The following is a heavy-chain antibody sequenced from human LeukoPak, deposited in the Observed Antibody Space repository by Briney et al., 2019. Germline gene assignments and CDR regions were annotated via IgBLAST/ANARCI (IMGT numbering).Heavy chain of an antibody. CDR2: ISSSSSYI. J-gene: IGHJ3*02. D-gene: IGHD3-22*01. CDR3: ARVLAGYYDSSGYSGNDAFDI. V-gene: IGHV3-21*01. Sequence: GSLRLSCAASGFTFSSYSMNWVRQAPGKGLEWVSSISSSSSYIYYADSVKGRFTISRDNAKNSLYLQMNSLRAEDTAVYYCARVLAGYYDSSGYSGNDAFDIWGQGTMVTVSS. CDR1: GFTFSSYS.